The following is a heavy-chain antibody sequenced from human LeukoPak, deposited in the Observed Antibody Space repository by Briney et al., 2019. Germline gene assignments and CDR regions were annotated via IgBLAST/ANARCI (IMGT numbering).Heavy chain of an antibody. CDR3: ARDRIWNDAGHDPFDI. CDR2: IYTSANT. V-gene: IGHV4-4*07. Sequence: SETLSLTCNVSGASISSYYWSWIRQPAGKGLEWIGRIYTSANTNYSPSFKSRATISIDRSKNQFSLGLPSVTAADTAVYYCARDRIWNDAGHDPFDIWGQGTMVTVSS. D-gene: IGHD1-1*01. CDR1: GASISSYY. J-gene: IGHJ3*02.